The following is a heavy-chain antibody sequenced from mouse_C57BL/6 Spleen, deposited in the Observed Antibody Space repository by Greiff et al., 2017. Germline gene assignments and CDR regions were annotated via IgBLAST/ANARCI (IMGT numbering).Heavy chain of an antibody. CDR3: ARDWDGYSDY. V-gene: IGHV5-9*01. CDR2: ISGGGGNT. D-gene: IGHD2-3*01. CDR1: GFTFSSYT. J-gene: IGHJ2*01. Sequence: EVQVVESGGGLVKPGGSLKLSCAASGFTFSSYTMSWVRQTPEKRLEWVATISGGGGNTYYPDSVKGRFTISRDNAKNTLYLQMSSLRSEDTALYYCARDWDGYSDYWGQGTTLTVSS.